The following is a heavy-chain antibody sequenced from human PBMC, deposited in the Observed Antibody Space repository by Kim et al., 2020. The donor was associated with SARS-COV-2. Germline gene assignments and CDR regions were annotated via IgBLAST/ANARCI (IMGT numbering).Heavy chain of an antibody. CDR3: AKDRILTGYSRAVDY. J-gene: IGHJ4*02. Sequence: DSVKGRFTISRDNSKNTLYLQMNSLRAEDTAVYYCAKDRILTGYSRAVDYWGQGTLVTVSS. D-gene: IGHD3-9*01. V-gene: IGHV3-23*01.